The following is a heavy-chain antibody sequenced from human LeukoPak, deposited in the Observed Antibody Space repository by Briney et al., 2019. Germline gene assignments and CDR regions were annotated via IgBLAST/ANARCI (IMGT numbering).Heavy chain of an antibody. CDR1: GGSISSGSYY. J-gene: IGHJ6*03. Sequence: SETLSLTCTVSGGSISSGSYYWSWIRQPAGKGLEWIGRIYTSGSTNYNPSLKSRVTISVDTPKNQFSLKLSSVTAADTAVYYCARGKEWEPIHYYYYMDVWGKGTTVTVSS. CDR3: ARGKEWEPIHYYYYMDV. V-gene: IGHV4-61*02. D-gene: IGHD1-26*01. CDR2: IYTSGST.